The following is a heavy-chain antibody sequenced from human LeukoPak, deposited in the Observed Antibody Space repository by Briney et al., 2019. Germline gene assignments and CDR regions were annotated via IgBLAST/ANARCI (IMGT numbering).Heavy chain of an antibody. CDR2: ISGSGGST. CDR3: AKDPSRLLWFGELFFDY. J-gene: IGHJ4*02. D-gene: IGHD3-10*01. Sequence: GGSLRLSCVASGFTFSSYAMSWVRQAPGKGLEWVSAISGSGGSTYYADSVKGRFTISRDNSKNTLYLQMNSLRAEDTAVYYCAKDPSRLLWFGELFFDYWGQGTLVTVSS. CDR1: GFTFSSYA. V-gene: IGHV3-23*01.